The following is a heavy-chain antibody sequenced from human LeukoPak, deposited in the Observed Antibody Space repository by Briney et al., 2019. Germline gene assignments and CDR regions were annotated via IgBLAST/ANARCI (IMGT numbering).Heavy chain of an antibody. J-gene: IGHJ4*02. CDR1: GYTFTSYG. Sequence: ASVKVSCKASGYTFTSYGISWVRQAPGQGLGWMGWISAYNGNTNYAQKLQGRVTMTTDTSTSTAYMELRSLRSDDTAVYYCARDRGSVVGSSWPFGYWGQGTLVTVSS. CDR3: ARDRGSVVGSSWPFGY. V-gene: IGHV1-18*01. D-gene: IGHD6-13*01. CDR2: ISAYNGNT.